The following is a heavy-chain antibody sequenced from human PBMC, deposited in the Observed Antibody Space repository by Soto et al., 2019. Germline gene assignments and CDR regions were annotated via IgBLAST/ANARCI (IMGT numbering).Heavy chain of an antibody. Sequence: GGSLRLSCAASGFTFSDYYMSWIRQAPGKGLEWVSYISSSGSTIYYADSVKGRFTISRDNAKNSLYLQMNSLRAEDTAVYYCARVVDDPRMFPPLHYMDVWGKGTTVTVSS. CDR3: ARVVDDPRMFPPLHYMDV. J-gene: IGHJ6*03. CDR2: ISSSGSTI. CDR1: GFTFSDYY. V-gene: IGHV3-11*01. D-gene: IGHD3-10*02.